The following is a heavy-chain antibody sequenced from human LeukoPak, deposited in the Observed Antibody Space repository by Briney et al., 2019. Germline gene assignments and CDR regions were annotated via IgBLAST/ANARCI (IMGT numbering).Heavy chain of an antibody. J-gene: IGHJ4*02. V-gene: IGHV3-21*01. Sequence: PGGSLRLSCAASGFTFSSYAMSWVRQAPGKGLEWVSSISSSSSYIYYADSVKGRFTISRDNAKNSLYLQMNSLRAEDTAVYYCARDRGVVVPAAKDYWGQGTLVTVSS. CDR1: GFTFSSYA. CDR2: ISSSSSYI. CDR3: ARDRGVVVPAAKDY. D-gene: IGHD2-2*01.